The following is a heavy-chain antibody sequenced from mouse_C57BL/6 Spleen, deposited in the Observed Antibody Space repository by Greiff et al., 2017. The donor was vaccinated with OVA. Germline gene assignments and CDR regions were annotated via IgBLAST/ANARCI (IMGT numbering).Heavy chain of an antibody. CDR2: IDPSDGYT. V-gene: IGHV1-50*01. CDR3: ARGYGYPFAY. D-gene: IGHD2-2*01. Sequence: QVQLQQPGAELVKPGASVKLSCKASGYTFTSYWMQWVKQRPGQGLEWIGEIDPSDGYTNYNQKFKGKATLTVDTSSSTAYMQLSSLTSEDSAVYYCARGYGYPFAYWGQGTLVTVSA. CDR1: GYTFTSYW. J-gene: IGHJ3*01.